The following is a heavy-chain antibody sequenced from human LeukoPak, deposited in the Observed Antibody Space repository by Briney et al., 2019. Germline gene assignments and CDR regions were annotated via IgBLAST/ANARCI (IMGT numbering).Heavy chain of an antibody. Sequence: SETLSLTCTVSGGSISSYYWSWIRQPPGKGLEWIGYIYYSGSTNYNPSLKSRVTISVDTSKNQFSLKLSPVTAADTAVYYCAKDPSGYDSSWFDPWGEGNLVTVSS. CDR2: IYYSGST. D-gene: IGHD5-12*01. CDR1: GGSISSYY. V-gene: IGHV4-59*01. CDR3: AKDPSGYDSSWFDP. J-gene: IGHJ5*02.